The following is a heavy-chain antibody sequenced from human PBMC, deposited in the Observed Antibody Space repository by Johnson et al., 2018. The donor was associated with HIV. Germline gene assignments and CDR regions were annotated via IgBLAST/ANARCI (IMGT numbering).Heavy chain of an antibody. D-gene: IGHD6-13*01. CDR1: GFTVSSNY. J-gene: IGHJ3*01. V-gene: IGHV3-66*01. CDR3: ARAGWRQRVEEAFDV. CDR2: IYSGGST. Sequence: EVQVVESGGGLVQPGGSLRLSCAASGFTVSSNYMSWVRQAPGKGLEWVSVIYSGGSTYYADSVKGRFTISRDNAKNTLYLQMNSLRAEDTAVYYCARAGWRQRVEEAFDVWGQGTMVTVSS.